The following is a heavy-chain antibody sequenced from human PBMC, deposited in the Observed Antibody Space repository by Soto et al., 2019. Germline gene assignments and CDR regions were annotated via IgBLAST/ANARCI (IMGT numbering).Heavy chain of an antibody. D-gene: IGHD3-10*01. Sequence: EVQLLESGGGLVPPGGSLRLSCAASGFSLSNFALSWVRQAPGKGLEWVSVISANGGRATYADSVKGRFTISRDNSKNELSWEMSSLRADDTAPYYCAKDRVAMNGMEFFETRGQGPLVIVSS. V-gene: IGHV3-23*01. J-gene: IGHJ1*01. CDR3: AKDRVAMNGMEFFET. CDR1: GFSLSNFA. CDR2: ISANGGRA.